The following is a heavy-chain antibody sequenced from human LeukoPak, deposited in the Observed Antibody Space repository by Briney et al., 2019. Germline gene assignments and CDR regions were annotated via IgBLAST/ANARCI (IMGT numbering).Heavy chain of an antibody. D-gene: IGHD5-12*01. J-gene: IGHJ4*02. V-gene: IGHV4-39*07. CDR3: ARDRYSGHEDY. CDR2: INHSGST. CDR1: GVSISSSIYY. Sequence: SETLSLTCTVSGVSISSSIYYWRGIRQPPGKGVEGIGEINHSGSTNYNPSLKSRVTISVDTSKNQFSLKLSSVTAADTAVYYCARDRYSGHEDYWGQGTLVTVSS.